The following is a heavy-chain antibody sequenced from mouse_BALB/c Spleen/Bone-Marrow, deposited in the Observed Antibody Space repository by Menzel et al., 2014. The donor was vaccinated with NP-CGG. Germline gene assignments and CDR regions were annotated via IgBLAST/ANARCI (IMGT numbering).Heavy chain of an antibody. CDR3: ARAYYVNYDAMDY. V-gene: IGHV1-9*01. J-gene: IGHJ4*01. Sequence: QVQLQQSGAELMKPGASMKISCKDTGYTFSSYWIEWVKQRPGHGLEWIGEILPGSGSTNYNERFKGKATFTADTSSNTAYMQLSSLTSDDSAVYYCARAYYVNYDAMDYWGQGTSVTVSS. CDR2: ILPGSGST. D-gene: IGHD2-10*01. CDR1: GYTFSSYW.